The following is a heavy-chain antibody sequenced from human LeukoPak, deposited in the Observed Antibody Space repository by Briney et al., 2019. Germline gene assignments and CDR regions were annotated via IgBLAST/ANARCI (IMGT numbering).Heavy chain of an antibody. CDR2: ISGSGDYT. D-gene: IGHD3-10*01. Sequence: GGSLRLSCGVSGFTFSSYGMSWVRQAPGKGLEWVSSISGSGDYTYYADSVKGRFTISRDNSKNTLYLQMNSLRAEDTAIYYCAKVTYGSGTYGVFDSWGQGTLVTVSS. J-gene: IGHJ4*02. V-gene: IGHV3-23*01. CDR3: AKVTYGSGTYGVFDS. CDR1: GFTFSSYG.